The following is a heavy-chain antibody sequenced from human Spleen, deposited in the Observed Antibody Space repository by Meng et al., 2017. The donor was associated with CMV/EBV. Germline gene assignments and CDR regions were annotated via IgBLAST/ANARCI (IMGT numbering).Heavy chain of an antibody. CDR3: ARDGGCSGGSCYDMYFDL. V-gene: IGHV1-2*02. CDR2: INPNSGGT. Sequence: QVQLVRSGAEVKKPGASVKVSCKASGYTFTGYYMHWVRQAPGQGLEWMGWINPNSGGTNYAQKFQGRVTMTRDTSISTAYMELSRLRSDDTAVYYCARDGGCSGGSCYDMYFDLWGRGTLVTVSS. D-gene: IGHD2-15*01. CDR1: GYTFTGYY. J-gene: IGHJ2*01.